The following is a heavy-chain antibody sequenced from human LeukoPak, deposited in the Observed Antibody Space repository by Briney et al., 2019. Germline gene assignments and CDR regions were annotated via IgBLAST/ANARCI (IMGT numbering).Heavy chain of an antibody. CDR3: ASRPDRGSLSDPEDAFDI. CDR1: GFTFSSYA. J-gene: IGHJ3*02. Sequence: QPGGSLRLSCAASGFTFSSYAMHWVRQAPGKGLEYVSAISSNGGSTYYANSVKGRFTISRDNSKNTLYLQMGSLRAEDMAVYYCASRPDRGSLSDPEDAFDIWGQGTMVTVSS. D-gene: IGHD1-14*01. CDR2: ISSNGGST. V-gene: IGHV3-64*01.